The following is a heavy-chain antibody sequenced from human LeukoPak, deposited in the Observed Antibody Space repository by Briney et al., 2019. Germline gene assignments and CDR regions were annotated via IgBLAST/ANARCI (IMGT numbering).Heavy chain of an antibody. D-gene: IGHD6-19*01. Sequence: SETLSLTCAVYGGSFSGYYWSWIRQPPGKGLEWIGEINHSGSTNYNPSLKSRVTISVDTSKNQFSLKLSSVTAADTAVYYCARAGQWLVRSFDYWGQGTLVTVPS. CDR2: INHSGST. V-gene: IGHV4-34*01. CDR1: GGSFSGYY. CDR3: ARAGQWLVRSFDY. J-gene: IGHJ4*02.